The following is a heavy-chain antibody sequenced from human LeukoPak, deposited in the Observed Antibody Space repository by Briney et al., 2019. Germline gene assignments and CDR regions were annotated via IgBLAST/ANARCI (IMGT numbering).Heavy chain of an antibody. CDR2: ISYDGTNK. CDR3: ARGYSSSWYYFDY. Sequence: GGSLRLSCAASGFTFRNYAVHWVRQAPGKGLQWLAVISYDGTNKYYADSVKGRFTISRDNSKNTLYLQMNSLRAEDTAVYYCARGYSSSWYYFDYWGQGTLVTVSS. D-gene: IGHD6-13*01. V-gene: IGHV3-30*14. CDR1: GFTFRNYA. J-gene: IGHJ4*02.